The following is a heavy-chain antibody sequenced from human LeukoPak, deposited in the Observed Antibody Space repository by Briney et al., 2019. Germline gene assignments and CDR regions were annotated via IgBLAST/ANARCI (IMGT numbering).Heavy chain of an antibody. CDR3: ARRKPHIVVSRDAFDI. J-gene: IGHJ3*02. Sequence: SETLSLTCAVYGGSFSGYYWSWIRQPPGKGLEWIGEINHSGSTNYNPSLKSRVTISVDTSKNQFSLKLRSVTAADTAVYYCARRKPHIVVSRDAFDIWGQGTMVTVSS. CDR1: GGSFSGYY. CDR2: INHSGST. D-gene: IGHD2-21*01. V-gene: IGHV4-34*01.